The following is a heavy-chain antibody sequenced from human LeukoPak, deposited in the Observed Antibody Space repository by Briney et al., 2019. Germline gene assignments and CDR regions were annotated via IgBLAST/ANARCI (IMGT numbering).Heavy chain of an antibody. CDR3: ARKSGSYFPKKNAFDI. CDR2: IYYSGST. J-gene: IGHJ3*02. CDR1: GGSISSYY. Sequence: SETLSLTCTVSGGSISSYYWSWIRQPPGKGLEWIGYIYYSGSTNYNPSLKSRVTISVATSKNQFSLKLSSVTAADTAVYHYARKSGSYFPKKNAFDIWGQGTMVTVSS. D-gene: IGHD1-26*01. V-gene: IGHV4-59*01.